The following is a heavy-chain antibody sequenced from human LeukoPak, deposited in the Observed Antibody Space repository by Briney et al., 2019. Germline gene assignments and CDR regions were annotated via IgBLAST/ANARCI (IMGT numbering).Heavy chain of an antibody. Sequence: SETLSLTCAVYGGSFSGYYWSWIRQPPGKGLEWIGYIYYSGSTNYNPSLKSRVTISVDTSKNQFSLKLSSVTAADTAVYYCARAWGLEDYWGQGTLVTVSS. J-gene: IGHJ4*02. CDR1: GGSFSGYY. D-gene: IGHD3-16*01. CDR2: IYYSGST. CDR3: ARAWGLEDY. V-gene: IGHV4-59*01.